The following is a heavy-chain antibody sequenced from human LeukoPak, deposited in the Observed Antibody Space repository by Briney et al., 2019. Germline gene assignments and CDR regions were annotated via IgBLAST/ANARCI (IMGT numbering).Heavy chain of an antibody. Sequence: GGSLRLSCTGSGFTFGDYGMTWVRQALGKGLEWVGFIRSKGFGGTTEYAASVEGRFTISREDSKSSAYLQMNSLKTDDTAVYYCTRPRGGSGGEPFDYWGQGTLVTVSS. D-gene: IGHD6-19*01. CDR3: TRPRGGSGGEPFDY. V-gene: IGHV3-49*04. CDR1: GFTFGDYG. CDR2: IRSKGFGGTT. J-gene: IGHJ4*02.